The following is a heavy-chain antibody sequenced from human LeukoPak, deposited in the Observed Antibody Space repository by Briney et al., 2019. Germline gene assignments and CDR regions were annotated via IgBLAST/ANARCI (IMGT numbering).Heavy chain of an antibody. CDR1: GGSISSYY. J-gene: IGHJ6*03. V-gene: IGHV4-4*07. Sequence: PSETLSLTCTVSGGSISSYYWSWIRQPAGKGLEWIGCIYTSGSTNYNPSLKSRVTMPVDTSKNQFSLKLSSVTAADTAVYYCARDGDYVLYYYYYMDVWGKGTTVTVSS. CDR3: ARDGDYVLYYYYYMDV. CDR2: IYTSGST. D-gene: IGHD4-17*01.